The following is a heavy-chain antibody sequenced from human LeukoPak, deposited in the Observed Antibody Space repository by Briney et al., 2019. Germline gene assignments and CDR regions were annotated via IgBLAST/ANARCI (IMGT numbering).Heavy chain of an antibody. CDR1: EYDFANYW. J-gene: IGHJ5*02. CDR3: ARRKFYDTYLDP. V-gene: IGHV5-51*01. CDR2: AHPATSII. Sequence: GESLQISCKGPEYDFANYWIGWVRQPPGRGLEWMGIAHPATSIIHYCPSFQGQVTISFDRSLSTAYLQWTSLKASDSGMYFCARRKFYDTYLDPWGRGTLVTVSS. D-gene: IGHD2/OR15-2a*01.